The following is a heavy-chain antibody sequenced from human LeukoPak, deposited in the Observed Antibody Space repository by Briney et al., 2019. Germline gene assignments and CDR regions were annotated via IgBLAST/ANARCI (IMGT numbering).Heavy chain of an antibody. Sequence: ASVKVSCKASGYTLTDYYMHWVRQAPGQGLEWMGRINPNSGNTGYAQKFQGRVTMTRNTSISTAYMELSSLRSEDTAVYYCVTALTPDYWGQGTLVTVSS. CDR3: VTALTPDY. V-gene: IGHV1-8*02. CDR1: GYTLTDYY. CDR2: INPNSGNT. J-gene: IGHJ4*02.